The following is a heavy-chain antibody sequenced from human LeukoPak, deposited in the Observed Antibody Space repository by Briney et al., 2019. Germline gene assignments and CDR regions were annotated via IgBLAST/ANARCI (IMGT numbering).Heavy chain of an antibody. Sequence: GGSLRLSCAASGFTFSTYDMHWVRQVTGKGLEWVSAIGAVDDTYYLGSVKGRFTISRENAKNVLYLQMSSLRVEDTAVYYCAREIRETVFTRHHYYGIDVWGQGTTVTVSS. CDR1: GFTFSTYD. CDR2: IGAVDDT. D-gene: IGHD1-1*01. J-gene: IGHJ6*02. V-gene: IGHV3-13*01. CDR3: AREIRETVFTRHHYYGIDV.